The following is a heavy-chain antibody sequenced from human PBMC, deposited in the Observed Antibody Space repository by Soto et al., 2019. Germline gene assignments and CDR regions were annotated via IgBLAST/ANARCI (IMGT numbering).Heavy chain of an antibody. D-gene: IGHD2-15*01. J-gene: IGHJ3*02. CDR2: IVVGSGNT. CDR1: GFTFTSSA. CDR3: AVDCSGGSCYQGDI. V-gene: IGHV1-58*02. Sequence: ASVKVSCKASGFTFTSSAMQWVRQARGQRLEWIGWIVVGSGNTNYAQKFQERVTITRDMSTSTAYMELSSLRSEDTAVYYCAVDCSGGSCYQGDIWGQGTMVTVSS.